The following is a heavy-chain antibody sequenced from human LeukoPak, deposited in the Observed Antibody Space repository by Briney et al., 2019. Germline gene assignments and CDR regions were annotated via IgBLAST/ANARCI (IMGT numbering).Heavy chain of an antibody. V-gene: IGHV1-2*02. CDR1: GYTFTDYY. CDR3: ARCLPHYGSGSYNY. CDR2: INPNSGGT. Sequence: ASVKVSCKASGYTFTDYYMHWVRQAPGQGLEWMGWINPNSGGTNYAQKFQGRVTMTRDTSISTAYMELSRLRSDDTAVYSCARCLPHYGSGSYNYWGQGTLVTVSS. J-gene: IGHJ4*02. D-gene: IGHD3-10*01.